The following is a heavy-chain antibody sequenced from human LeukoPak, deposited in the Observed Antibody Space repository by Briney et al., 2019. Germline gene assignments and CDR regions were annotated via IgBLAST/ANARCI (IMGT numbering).Heavy chain of an antibody. CDR1: GFTFSSYW. J-gene: IGHJ2*01. D-gene: IGHD3-10*01. Sequence: GGSLRLSCVVSGFTFSSYWMSWVRQAPGKGLEWVANIKHHGSEKYYVDSVKGRFTLSRDDAKNSLYLQMNSLRAEDTAVYYCARDAFRARYFDLWGRGSLVTVSS. CDR2: IKHHGSEK. CDR3: ARDAFRARYFDL. V-gene: IGHV3-7*01.